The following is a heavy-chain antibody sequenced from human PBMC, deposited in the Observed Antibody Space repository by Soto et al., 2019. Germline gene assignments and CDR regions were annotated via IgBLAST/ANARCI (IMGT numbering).Heavy chain of an antibody. V-gene: IGHV4-34*01. J-gene: IGHJ5*02. Sequence: QVQLQQWGAGLLKPSETLSLTCAVYGGSFSGYYWNWIRQPPGKGLEWIGEIDHSGYTNYNPSLMSRVTISADTSKNQFSLRLTSVTAADTAVYYCARVRDWFDPWGQGTLVTVSS. D-gene: IGHD3-3*01. CDR2: IDHSGYT. CDR1: GGSFSGYY. CDR3: ARVRDWFDP.